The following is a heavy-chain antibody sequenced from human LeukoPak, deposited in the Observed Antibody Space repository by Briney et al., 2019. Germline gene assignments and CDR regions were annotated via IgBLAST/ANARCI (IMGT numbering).Heavy chain of an antibody. Sequence: PGGSLRLSCAASGFTFSNYAMHWVRQAPGKGLEWLAFIQFDGSGKYYAESVKGRFTIFRDNSENILYLQMNNLRGEDTAVYYCASPSDFLDFWGQGTLVSVSS. CDR1: GFTFSNYA. D-gene: IGHD3-10*01. J-gene: IGHJ4*02. CDR3: ASPSDFLDF. CDR2: IQFDGSGK. V-gene: IGHV3-30*02.